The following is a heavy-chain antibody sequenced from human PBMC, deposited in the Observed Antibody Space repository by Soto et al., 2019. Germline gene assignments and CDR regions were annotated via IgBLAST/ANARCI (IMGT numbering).Heavy chain of an antibody. J-gene: IGHJ4*02. CDR1: GFTFSSYW. V-gene: IGHV3-74*01. CDR3: ARDSEYDYIWGSPTGFDY. Sequence: GGSLRLSCAASGFTFSSYWMHWVRQAPGKGLVWVSRINSDGSSTSYADSVKGRFTISRDNAKNTLYLQMNSLRAEDTAVYYCARDSEYDYIWGSPTGFDYWGQGTLVTVSS. CDR2: INSDGSST. D-gene: IGHD3-16*01.